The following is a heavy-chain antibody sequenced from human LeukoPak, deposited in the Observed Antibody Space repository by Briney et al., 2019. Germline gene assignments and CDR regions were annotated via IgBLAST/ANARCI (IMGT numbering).Heavy chain of an antibody. V-gene: IGHV3-53*01. CDR2: IYSGGST. D-gene: IGHD3-22*01. J-gene: IGHJ2*01. CDR1: GFTVSSNY. CDR3: ARRAYSSGYYPSYWYFDL. Sequence: GGSLRLSCAASGFTVSSNYMSWVRQAPGKGLEWVSVIYSGGSTYCADSVKGRFTISRDNSKNTLYLQMNSLRAEDTAVYYCARRAYSSGYYPSYWYFDLWGRGTLVTVSS.